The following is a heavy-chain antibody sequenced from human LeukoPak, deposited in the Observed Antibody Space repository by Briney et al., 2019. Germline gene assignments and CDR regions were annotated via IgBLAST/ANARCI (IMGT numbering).Heavy chain of an antibody. Sequence: ASVRVSCKASGYIFNDYFVHWVRQAPGLGLHWMGCINTNTGETIYAPKFQGRVTMTSDTSITTAYMELTRLTFDDTAVYYCAREAHCGSTSCHQDLWGQGTLVTVSS. D-gene: IGHD2-2*01. J-gene: IGHJ5*02. CDR2: INTNTGET. CDR3: AREAHCGSTSCHQDL. CDR1: GYIFNDYF. V-gene: IGHV1-2*02.